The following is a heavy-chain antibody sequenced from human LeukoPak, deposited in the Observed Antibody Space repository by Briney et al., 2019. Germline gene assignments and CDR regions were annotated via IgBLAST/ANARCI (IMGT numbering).Heavy chain of an antibody. J-gene: IGHJ4*02. CDR2: IYHSGST. D-gene: IGHD2-2*01. V-gene: IGHV4-38-2*01. CDR1: GYSISSGYY. CDR3: ANQLAYDSSCYFDY. Sequence: SETLSLTCAVSGYSISSGYYCGWIRQPPGKGLEWIGSIYHSGSTYYNASVKSRVTISVDTSKNQVYLHLSCLAAAATAVYYCANQLAYDSSCYFDYWGQGTLVTVSS.